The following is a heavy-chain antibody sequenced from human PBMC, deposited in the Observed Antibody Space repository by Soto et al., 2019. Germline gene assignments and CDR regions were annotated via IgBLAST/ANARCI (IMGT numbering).Heavy chain of an antibody. CDR3: ARDLSSGWFFYYYYGMDV. D-gene: IGHD6-19*01. V-gene: IGHV1-3*01. Sequence: ASVKVSCKASGYTFTSYAMHWVRQAPGQRLEWMGWINAGNGNTRYSQKFQGRVTITRDTSASTAYMELSSLRSEDTAVYYCARDLSSGWFFYYYYGMDVWGQGTTVTVSS. CDR1: GYTFTSYA. J-gene: IGHJ6*02. CDR2: INAGNGNT.